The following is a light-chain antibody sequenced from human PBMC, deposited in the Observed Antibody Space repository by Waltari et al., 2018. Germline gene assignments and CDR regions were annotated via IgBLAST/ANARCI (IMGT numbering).Light chain of an antibody. J-gene: IGKJ4*01. CDR1: QSVTSIA. CDR3: QHYDGLVVT. V-gene: IGKV3-20*01. Sequence: ETVLTQSPGTLSLSPGERATLSCRASQSVTSIALSWYQQKPGQAPSLLIYGASRRATGIPERFSGSGSGTDFTRTISRLEPEDFAVYYCQHYDGLVVTFGGGTKVEI. CDR2: GAS.